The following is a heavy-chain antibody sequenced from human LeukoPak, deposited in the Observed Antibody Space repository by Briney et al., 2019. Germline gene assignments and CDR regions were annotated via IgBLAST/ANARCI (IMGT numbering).Heavy chain of an antibody. V-gene: IGHV4-34*01. Sequence: SETLSLTCAVYGGSFSGYYWSWIRQPPGKGLEWIGEINHCGSTNYNPSLKSRVTISVDTSKNQFSLKLSSVTAADTAVYYCASVYYYYGMDVWGQGTTVTVSS. CDR2: INHCGST. CDR1: GGSFSGYY. CDR3: ASVYYYYGMDV. J-gene: IGHJ6*02.